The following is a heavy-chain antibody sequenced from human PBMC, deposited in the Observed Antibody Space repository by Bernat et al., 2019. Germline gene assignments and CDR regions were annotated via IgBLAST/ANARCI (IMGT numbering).Heavy chain of an antibody. D-gene: IGHD1-1*01. CDR3: VRDPNRKLDY. Sequence: EVQLAESGGGLVQPGGSLRLSCAASGFTFSQYWMDWVRQAPGKGPVWVLRINTDGTTTNYADSVKGRFTMSRDNAKNIIYLQMNSLRAEDTAVYYCVRDPNRKLDYWGQGTQVTVSP. V-gene: IGHV3-74*01. CDR1: GFTFSQYW. J-gene: IGHJ4*02. CDR2: INTDGTTT.